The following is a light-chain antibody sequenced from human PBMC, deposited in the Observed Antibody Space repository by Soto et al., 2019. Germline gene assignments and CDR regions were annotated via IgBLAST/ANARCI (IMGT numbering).Light chain of an antibody. J-gene: IGLJ3*02. CDR2: DVT. Sequence: QSALTQPRSVSGSPGQSVTISCTGTNNDVGGYNYVSWYQQQPVKAPKLIIYDVTKRPSGVPDRFSGSKSGNTASLTISGLQADDDADYYCSSYAGSYTLVFGGGTKLTVL. CDR3: SSYAGSYTLV. V-gene: IGLV2-11*01. CDR1: NNDVGGYNY.